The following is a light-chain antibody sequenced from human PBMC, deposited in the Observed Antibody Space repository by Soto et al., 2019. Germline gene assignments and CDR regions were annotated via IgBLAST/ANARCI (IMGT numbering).Light chain of an antibody. CDR2: AAS. V-gene: IGKV4-1*01. J-gene: IGKJ5*01. CDR1: QSVLYSSNNKNY. CDR3: QQSYSAPIT. Sequence: DIVMTQSPDSLAVSLGERATINCKSSQSVLYSSNNKNYLAWYQQKPGKAPKLLIYAASSLQSGVPSRFSGSGSGADFTLTISSLQPEDSATYYCQQSYSAPITFGQGTRLEIK.